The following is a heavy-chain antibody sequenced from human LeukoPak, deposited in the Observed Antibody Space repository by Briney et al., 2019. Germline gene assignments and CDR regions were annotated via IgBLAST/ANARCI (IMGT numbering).Heavy chain of an antibody. V-gene: IGHV4-34*01. CDR3: ARDRAAMIVVVSRGFDP. J-gene: IGHJ5*02. CDR1: GGSFSGYY. Sequence: SETLSLTCAVYGGSFSGYYWSWIHQPPGKGLEWIGEINHSGSTNYNPSLKSRVTISVDTSKNQFSLKLSSVTAADTAVYYCARDRAAMIVVVSRGFDPWGQGTLVTVSS. D-gene: IGHD3-22*01. CDR2: INHSGST.